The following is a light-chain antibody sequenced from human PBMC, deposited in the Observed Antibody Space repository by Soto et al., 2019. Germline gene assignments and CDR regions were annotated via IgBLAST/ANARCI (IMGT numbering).Light chain of an antibody. J-gene: IGLJ3*02. Sequence: QSVLTQPPSASGTPGQRVTISCSGSSSNIGSNTVKWYQQLPGTAPKLLISSNNQRPSGVPDRFSGSKSGTSASLAISGLQSEDEADYYCAAWDDSLNGWVFGGGTKLTVL. V-gene: IGLV1-44*01. CDR2: SNN. CDR1: SSNIGSNT. CDR3: AAWDDSLNGWV.